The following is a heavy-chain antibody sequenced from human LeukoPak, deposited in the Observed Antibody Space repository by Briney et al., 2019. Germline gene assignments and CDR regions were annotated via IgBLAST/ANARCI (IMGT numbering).Heavy chain of an antibody. Sequence: PGGSLRLSCAASGFTFSSYSMNWVRQAPGKGLEWVSSIRSSSSYIYYADSVKGRFTISRDNAKNSLYLQMNSLRAEDTAVYYCARDKGDPWGIVVVTPDYWGQGTLVTVSS. CDR2: IRSSSSYI. D-gene: IGHD3-22*01. CDR3: ARDKGDPWGIVVVTPDY. CDR1: GFTFSSYS. J-gene: IGHJ4*02. V-gene: IGHV3-21*01.